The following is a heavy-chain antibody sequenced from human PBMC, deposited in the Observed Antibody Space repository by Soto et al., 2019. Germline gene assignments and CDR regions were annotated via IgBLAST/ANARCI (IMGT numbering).Heavy chain of an antibody. Sequence: PGGSLRLSCAASGFTFSNAWMNWVRQAPGKGQEWVGRIKSKTDGGTTDYAAPVKGRFTISRDDSKNTLYLQMNSLKTEDTAVYYCTTIYSSGWYDESYFDYWGQGTLVTVSS. CDR3: TTIYSSGWYDESYFDY. D-gene: IGHD6-19*01. CDR1: GFTFSNAW. V-gene: IGHV3-15*07. J-gene: IGHJ4*02. CDR2: IKSKTDGGTT.